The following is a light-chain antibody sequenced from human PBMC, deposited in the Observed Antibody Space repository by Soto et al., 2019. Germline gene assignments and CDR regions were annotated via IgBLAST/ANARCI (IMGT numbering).Light chain of an antibody. V-gene: IGLV2-11*01. Sequence: QSVLTQPRSVSASPGQSVTISCTGTSRNVGGYDYVSWYQQHPDKAPKLIIYDVSKRPSGVPDRFSGSKSGNTASLAISGLQAEDEADYYCCAYAGSYTLLFGGGTKLTVL. J-gene: IGLJ2*01. CDR2: DVS. CDR1: SRNVGGYDY. CDR3: CAYAGSYTLL.